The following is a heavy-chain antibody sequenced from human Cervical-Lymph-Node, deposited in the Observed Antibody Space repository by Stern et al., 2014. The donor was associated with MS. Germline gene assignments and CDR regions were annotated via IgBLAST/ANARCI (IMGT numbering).Heavy chain of an antibody. CDR1: GFTFNKYA. V-gene: IGHV3-23*04. CDR3: ARDPGRYCNGIVCYDNWFDP. Sequence: VQLVESGGDLVQPGGSLRLSCAASGFTFNKYAINWVRQAPGKGLEWVSTISGSGSSIYYADSVKGRFTISRDNSENTLYLQMHSLRAEDTAIYYCARDPGRYCNGIVCYDNWFDPWGQGTLVTVSS. CDR2: ISGSGSSI. D-gene: IGHD2-8*02. J-gene: IGHJ5*02.